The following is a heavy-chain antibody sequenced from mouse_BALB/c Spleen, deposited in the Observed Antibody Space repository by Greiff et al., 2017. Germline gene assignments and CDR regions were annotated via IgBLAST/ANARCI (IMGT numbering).Heavy chain of an antibody. J-gene: IGHJ4*01. CDR2: IWSGGST. Sequence: VKLMESGPGLVQPSQSLSITCTVSGFSLTSYGVHWVRQSPGKGLEWLGVIWSGGSTDYNAAFISRLSISKDNSKSQVFFKMNSLQANDTAIYYCARNTYYGYAMDYWGQGTSVTVSS. CDR1: GFSLTSYG. CDR3: ARNTYYGYAMDY. D-gene: IGHD1-1*01. V-gene: IGHV2-2*02.